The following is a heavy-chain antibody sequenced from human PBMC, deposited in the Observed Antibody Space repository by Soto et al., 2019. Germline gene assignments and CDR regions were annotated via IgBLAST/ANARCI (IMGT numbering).Heavy chain of an antibody. CDR1: GDTVSSTSAA. Sequence: SQTLSLTCVISGDTVSSTSAAWTWIRQSPSRGLECVGRTYYSSKWYNDYAVSVKGRIIINSDTSKNQFSLQLNSVTPDDTAGYYCARDSSGYGPFDYWGQGTLVTVSS. V-gene: IGHV6-1*01. CDR3: ARDSSGYGPFDY. D-gene: IGHD5-12*01. CDR2: TYYSSKWYN. J-gene: IGHJ4*02.